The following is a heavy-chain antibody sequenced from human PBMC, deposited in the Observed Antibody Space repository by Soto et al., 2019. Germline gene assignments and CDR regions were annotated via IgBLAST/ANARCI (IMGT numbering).Heavy chain of an antibody. Sequence: GGSLRLSCAASGFTFSDYYMSWIRQAPGKGLEWVSYISSSGSTIYYADSVKGRFTISRDNAKNSLYLQTNSLRAEDTAVYYCAREAVAGNAFDFWGQGKMVTGSS. CDR2: ISSSGSTI. CDR3: AREAVAGNAFDF. V-gene: IGHV3-11*01. D-gene: IGHD6-19*01. J-gene: IGHJ3*01. CDR1: GFTFSDYY.